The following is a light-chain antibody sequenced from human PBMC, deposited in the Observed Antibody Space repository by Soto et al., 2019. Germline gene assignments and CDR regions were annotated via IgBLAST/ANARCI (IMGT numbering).Light chain of an antibody. CDR2: SNN. J-gene: IGLJ1*01. V-gene: IGLV1-44*01. Sequence: VLTQPPSASGTPGQRVTISCSGSSSNIGSNTVSWYQQLPGTAPKLLIYSNNRRPSGVPERFSGSNSGTSASLAISGLQSEDEADYYCAAWDDSLNGFYVFGTGTKVTVL. CDR3: AAWDDSLNGFYV. CDR1: SSNIGSNT.